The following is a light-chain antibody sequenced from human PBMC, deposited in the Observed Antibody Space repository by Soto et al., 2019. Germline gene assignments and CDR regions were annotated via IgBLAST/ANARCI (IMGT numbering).Light chain of an antibody. CDR2: AAS. Sequence: DIQMTQSPSTLSASVGDRVTITCRASQSITNYLNWYQHKPGQAPNLLIYAASTLQAGVPSRFRGSGSGTDFTLTISSLQPEHFATYFCQQRNSSPPTFGGGTKVDIK. CDR1: QSITNY. J-gene: IGKJ4*01. CDR3: QQRNSSPPT. V-gene: IGKV1-39*01.